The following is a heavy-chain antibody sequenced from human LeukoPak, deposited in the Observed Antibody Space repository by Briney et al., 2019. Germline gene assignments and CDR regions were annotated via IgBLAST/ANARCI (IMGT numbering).Heavy chain of an antibody. CDR2: IYTSGST. D-gene: IGHD3-9*01. J-gene: IGHJ6*03. CDR3: ARVERGRYFDWLSHGYYYYMDV. CDR1: GGSISSYC. Sequence: SETLSLTCTVSGGSISSYCWSWIRQPAGKGLEWIGRIYTSGSTNYNPSLKSRVTMSVDTSKNQFSLKLSSVTAADTAVYYCARVERGRYFDWLSHGYYYYMDVWGKGTTVTISS. V-gene: IGHV4-4*07.